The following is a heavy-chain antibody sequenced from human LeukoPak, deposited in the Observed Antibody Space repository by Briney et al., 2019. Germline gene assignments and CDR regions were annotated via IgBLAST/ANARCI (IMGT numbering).Heavy chain of an antibody. CDR3: AKELPWFGELLGAFDI. V-gene: IGHV3-48*03. CDR2: ISSSGSTI. Sequence: GGSLRLSCAASGFTFSSYEMNWVRQAPGKGLEWVSYISSSGSTIYYADSVKGRFTISRDNSKNTLYLQMNSLRAEDTAVYYCAKELPWFGELLGAFDIWGQGTMVTVSS. D-gene: IGHD3-10*01. CDR1: GFTFSSYE. J-gene: IGHJ3*02.